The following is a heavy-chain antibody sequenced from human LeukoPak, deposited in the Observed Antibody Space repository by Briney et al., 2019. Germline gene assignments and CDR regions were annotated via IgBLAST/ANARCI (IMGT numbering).Heavy chain of an antibody. Sequence: PGGSLRLSCAASGFIFSSYAMSWIRQAPGKGLEWVSYISSSSSYTNYADSVKGRFTISRDNAKNSLYLQMNSLRAEDTAVYYCAKVATVYCGGDCYLDYWGQGTLVTVSS. CDR3: AKVATVYCGGDCYLDY. D-gene: IGHD2-21*02. CDR1: GFIFSSYA. J-gene: IGHJ4*02. CDR2: ISSSSSYT. V-gene: IGHV3-11*06.